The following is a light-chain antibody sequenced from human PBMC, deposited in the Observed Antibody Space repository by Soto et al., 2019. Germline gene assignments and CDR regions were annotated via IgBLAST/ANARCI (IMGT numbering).Light chain of an antibody. J-gene: IGLJ3*02. V-gene: IGLV2-8*01. CDR1: SVDINY. Sequence: QSALTQPPSASGSRGQSVTISCTGTSVDINYVSWFQQHPGKAPKLIICEVTKRPSGVPDRFSGSKSGNTASLTVSGLQDDDEADYYCSSYAGRDIWVFGGGTTLTVL. CDR2: EVT. CDR3: SSYAGRDIWV.